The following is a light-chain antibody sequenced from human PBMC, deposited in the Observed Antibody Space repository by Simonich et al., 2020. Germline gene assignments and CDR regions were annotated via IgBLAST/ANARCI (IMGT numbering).Light chain of an antibody. CDR2: GGR. J-gene: IGLJ2*01. CDR3: CSYAGSSTVV. V-gene: IGLV2-23*01. Sequence: QSALTQPASVSGSPGQSITISCTGTSSDVGSYNLVSWYQQHPGKAPKLMISGGRKRPSGVSNRFSGSKSGNTASLTISGLQAEDEADYYCCSYAGSSTVVFGGGTKLTVL. CDR1: SSDVGSYNL.